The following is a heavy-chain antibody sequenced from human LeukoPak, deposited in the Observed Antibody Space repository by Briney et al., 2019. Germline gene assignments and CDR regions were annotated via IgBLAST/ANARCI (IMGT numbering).Heavy chain of an antibody. CDR1: GFAFSSRL. V-gene: IGHV3-7*05. CDR3: ALGGSFFDY. Sequence: PGGSLRLSCAVSGFAFSSRLMSWVRQAPGKGLEWVANIKADGSDKYYVDSVKGRFTISRDNAKNSLYLQMNSLRAEDTAVYYCALGGSFFDYWGQGTLVTVSS. J-gene: IGHJ4*02. D-gene: IGHD1-26*01. CDR2: IKADGSDK.